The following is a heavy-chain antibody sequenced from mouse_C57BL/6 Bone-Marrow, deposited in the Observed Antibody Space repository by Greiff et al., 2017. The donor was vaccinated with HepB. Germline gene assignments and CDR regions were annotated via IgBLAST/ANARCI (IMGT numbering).Heavy chain of an antibody. J-gene: IGHJ2*01. CDR2: IWSGGST. V-gene: IGHV2-2*01. CDR1: GFSLTSYG. CDR3: ARNGDYGISSAS. D-gene: IGHD1-1*01. Sequence: VQLQESGPGLVQPSQSLSITCTVSGFSLTSYGVHWVRQSPGKGLEWLGVIWSGGSTDYNAAFISRLSISKDNSKSQVFFKMNSLQADDTAIYYCARNGDYGISSASWGQGTTLTVSS.